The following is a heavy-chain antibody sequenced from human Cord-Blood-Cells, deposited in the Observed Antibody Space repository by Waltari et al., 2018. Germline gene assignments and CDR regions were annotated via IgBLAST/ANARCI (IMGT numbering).Heavy chain of an antibody. J-gene: IGHJ3*02. CDR2: SVVGSGNT. V-gene: IGHV1-58*01. Sequence: QMQLVQSGPEVKKPGTSVKVSGKASGCTFTSSAVQWVRQARGQRLEWIGWSVVGSGNTNYAQKCQERVTITRDMSTSTAYMELSSLRSEDTAVYYGAVGGVPTAPTAFDIWGQGTMVTVSS. CDR1: GCTFTSSA. CDR3: AVGGVPTAPTAFDI. D-gene: IGHD2-2*01.